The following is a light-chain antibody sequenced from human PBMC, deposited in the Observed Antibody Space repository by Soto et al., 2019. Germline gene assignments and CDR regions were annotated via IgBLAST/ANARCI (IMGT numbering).Light chain of an antibody. J-gene: IGKJ1*01. Sequence: ETVMTQSPATLSVSPGERATLSCWASQSVNSNLAWYQQKPGQAPRLLIYGASNRATGIPDRFSGSGSGTDFTLTISSLQTDDFATYYCQQYNSYSSWTFGQGTKVDIK. V-gene: IGKV3D-15*01. CDR1: QSVNSN. CDR2: GAS. CDR3: QQYNSYSSWT.